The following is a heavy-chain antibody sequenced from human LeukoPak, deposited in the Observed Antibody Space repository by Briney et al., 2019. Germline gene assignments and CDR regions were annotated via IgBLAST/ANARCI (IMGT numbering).Heavy chain of an antibody. CDR1: GSSISSYY. Sequence: SETLSLTCTVSGSSISSYYWSWIRQPPGKGLECIGYIYYSGSTNYNPSLKSRVTISVDTSKNQFSLKLSSVTAADTAVYYCARDEVGAMDYWGQGTLVTVSS. V-gene: IGHV4-59*01. CDR3: ARDEVGAMDY. D-gene: IGHD1-26*01. J-gene: IGHJ4*02. CDR2: IYYSGST.